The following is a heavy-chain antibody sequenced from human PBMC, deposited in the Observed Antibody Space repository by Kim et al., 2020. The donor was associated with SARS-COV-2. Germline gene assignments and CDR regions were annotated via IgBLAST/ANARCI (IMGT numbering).Heavy chain of an antibody. J-gene: IGHJ6*02. CDR3: ARGHALGCSGGSCYGYYYGMDV. CDR2: INPSGGST. Sequence: ASVKVSCKASGYTFTSYYMHWVRQAPGQGLEWMGIINPSGGSTSYAQKFQGRVTMTRDTSTSTVYMELSSLRSEDTAVYYCARGHALGCSGGSCYGYYYGMDVWGQGTTVTVSS. V-gene: IGHV1-46*01. CDR1: GYTFTSYY. D-gene: IGHD2-15*01.